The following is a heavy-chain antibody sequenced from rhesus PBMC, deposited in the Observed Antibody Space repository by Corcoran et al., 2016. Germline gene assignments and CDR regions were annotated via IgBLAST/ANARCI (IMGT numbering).Heavy chain of an antibody. V-gene: IGHV4-106*01. CDR3: ARDSRSDYWLLSGSYV. D-gene: IGHD3-22*01. J-gene: IGHJ5-1*01. CDR1: GGSISDSYY. Sequence: QVQLQESRPGLVTPSETLSLTCAVSGGSISDSYYWCLLRQPTGKGLEWIGYIYGSGGSTYYNPSLKSRVTISTDTSKNQFSLKLSSVTAADTAVYYCARDSRSDYWLLSGSYVWGPGVLVTVSS. CDR2: IYGSGGST.